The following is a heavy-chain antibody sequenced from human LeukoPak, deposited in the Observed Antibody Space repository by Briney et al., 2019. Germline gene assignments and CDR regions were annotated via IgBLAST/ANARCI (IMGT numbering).Heavy chain of an antibody. CDR3: ARSRGLDVHYYYMDV. CDR1: GFTFSSYA. D-gene: IGHD3-10*01. CDR2: ITSDGGRT. V-gene: IGHV3-64*01. Sequence: PGGSLRLSCAASGFTFSSYAVHWVRQAPGKGLEYVSAITSDGGRTYYANSVKGRFIISRDNSKNTLYLQMGSLRAEDMAVYYCARSRGLDVHYYYMDVWGKGTTVTVSS. J-gene: IGHJ6*03.